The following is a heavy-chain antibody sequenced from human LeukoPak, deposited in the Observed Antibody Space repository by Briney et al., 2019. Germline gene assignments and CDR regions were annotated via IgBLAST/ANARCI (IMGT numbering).Heavy chain of an antibody. Sequence: PGGSLLLSCAVSGFPLTNHGVSWVRQAPGKGLEWVSIITGTGGKYYGDSVKGRFVLSRDNSKNTVYMQMSSLRAEDTATYYCAKDYCRDGNCPFPFLDSWGQGTQVTVSS. CDR2: ITGTGGK. V-gene: IGHV3-23*01. J-gene: IGHJ4*02. D-gene: IGHD2-15*01. CDR3: AKDYCRDGNCPFPFLDS. CDR1: GFPLTNHG.